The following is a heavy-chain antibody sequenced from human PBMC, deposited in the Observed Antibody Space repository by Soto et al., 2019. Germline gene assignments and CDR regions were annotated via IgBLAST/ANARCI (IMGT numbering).Heavy chain of an antibody. CDR1: GFTFSSYA. V-gene: IGHV3-23*01. Sequence: EVQLLESGGGLVQPGGSLRLSCAASGFTFSSYAMSWVRQAPGRGLEWVSAISGSGGSTYYADSVKGRFTISRDNSKNTLYLQMNSLRAEDTAVYYCAKDREACSGGSCSSHFDYWGQGTLVTVSS. J-gene: IGHJ4*02. D-gene: IGHD2-15*01. CDR3: AKDREACSGGSCSSHFDY. CDR2: ISGSGGST.